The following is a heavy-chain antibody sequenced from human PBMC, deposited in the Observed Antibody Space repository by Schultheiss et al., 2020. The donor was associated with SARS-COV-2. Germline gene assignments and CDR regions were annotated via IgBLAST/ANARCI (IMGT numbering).Heavy chain of an antibody. J-gene: IGHJ4*02. V-gene: IGHV4-59*12. CDR3: ASNYGSGSYLFGY. CDR1: GGSISSYY. Sequence: SETLSLTCTVSGGSISSYYWSWIRQPAGKGLEWIGYIYYTGRTYYNPSLKSRVSISVGTSKNQFSLKLSSVTAADTAVYYCASNYGSGSYLFGYWGQGTLVTVAS. D-gene: IGHD3-10*01. CDR2: IYYTGRT.